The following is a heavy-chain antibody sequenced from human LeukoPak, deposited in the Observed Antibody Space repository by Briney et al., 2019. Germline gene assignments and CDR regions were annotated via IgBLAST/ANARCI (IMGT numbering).Heavy chain of an antibody. J-gene: IGHJ4*02. V-gene: IGHV3-7*01. CDR3: ARDGNNSSSWYSQH. CDR2: TNQDGNDI. CDR1: EFAFSNSH. Sequence: GGSLRLSCAASEFAFSNSHVNWVRQAAGEGLEWVANTNQDGNDISYVDSVKGRFTISRDDSKNSLYLQMNSLRAEDTAVYYCARDGNNSSSWYSQHWGQGTLVTVSS. D-gene: IGHD6-13*01.